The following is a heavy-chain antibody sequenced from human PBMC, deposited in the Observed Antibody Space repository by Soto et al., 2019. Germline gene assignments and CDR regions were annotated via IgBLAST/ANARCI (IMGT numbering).Heavy chain of an antibody. V-gene: IGHV6-1*01. CDR2: TYYRSKWYN. CDR3: ARDGSGDHYDSSGYYQAPDAFDI. CDR1: GDSVSSNSAA. D-gene: IGHD3-22*01. Sequence: SQTLSLTCAISGDSVSSNSAAWNWIRQSPSRGLEWLGRTYYRSKWYNDYAVSVKSRITINPDTSKNQFSLQLNSVTPEDTAVYYCARDGSGDHYDSSGYYQAPDAFDIWGQGTMVTVSS. J-gene: IGHJ3*02.